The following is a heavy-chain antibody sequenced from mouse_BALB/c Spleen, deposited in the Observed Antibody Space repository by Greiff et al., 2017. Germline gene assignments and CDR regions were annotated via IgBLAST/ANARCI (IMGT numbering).Heavy chain of an antibody. CDR2: IRSKSNNYAT. CDR1: GFTFNTYA. Sequence: DVKLVESGGGLVQPKGSLKLSCAASGFTFNTYAMNWVRQAPGKGLEWVARIRSKSNNYATYYADSVKDRFTISRDDSQSMLYLQMNNLKTEDTAMYYCVRRGYDGCAYAMDYWGQGTSVTVSS. D-gene: IGHD2-14*01. CDR3: VRRGYDGCAYAMDY. V-gene: IGHV10-1*02. J-gene: IGHJ4*01.